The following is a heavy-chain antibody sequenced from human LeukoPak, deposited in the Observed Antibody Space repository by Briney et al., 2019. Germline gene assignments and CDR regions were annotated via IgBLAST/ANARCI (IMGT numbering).Heavy chain of an antibody. J-gene: IGHJ4*02. V-gene: IGHV3-9*03. Sequence: PGGSLRLSCAASGFTLSDYYMSWIRQAPGKGLEWVSGISWNSGSIGYADSVKGRFTISRDNAKNSLYLQMNSLRAEDMALYYCAKSTGTTFVYFDYWGQGTLVTVSS. CDR3: AKSTGTTFVYFDY. CDR2: ISWNSGSI. CDR1: GFTLSDYY. D-gene: IGHD1-7*01.